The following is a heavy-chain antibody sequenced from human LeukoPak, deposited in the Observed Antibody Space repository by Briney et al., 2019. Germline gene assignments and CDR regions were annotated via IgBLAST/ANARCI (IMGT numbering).Heavy chain of an antibody. CDR1: GYTFTSYG. CDR3: ARDVINGARFDP. D-gene: IGHD2-21*01. V-gene: IGHV1-18*01. J-gene: IGHJ5*02. Sequence: ASVKVSCKASGYTFTSYGISWVRQAPGQGLEWMGWISAYNGNTNYAQKFQGRVTMTRDTSTSTVYMELSSLRSEDTAVYYCARDVINGARFDPWGQGTLVTVSS. CDR2: ISAYNGNT.